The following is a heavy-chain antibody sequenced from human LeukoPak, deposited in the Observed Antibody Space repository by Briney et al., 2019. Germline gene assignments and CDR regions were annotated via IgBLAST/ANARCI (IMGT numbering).Heavy chain of an antibody. CDR1: GFTFDDYA. Sequence: PGGSLRLSCAASGFTFDDYAMHWVRQAPGKGLEWVSGISWNSGSIGYADSVKGRFTISRDNAKNSLYLQMNSLRAEDTALYYCVKGSIAAAGTCWFDPWGQGTLVTVSS. CDR2: ISWNSGSI. J-gene: IGHJ5*02. D-gene: IGHD6-13*01. V-gene: IGHV3-9*01. CDR3: VKGSIAAAGTCWFDP.